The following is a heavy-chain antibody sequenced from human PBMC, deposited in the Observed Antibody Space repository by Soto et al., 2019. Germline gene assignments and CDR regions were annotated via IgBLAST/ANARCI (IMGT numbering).Heavy chain of an antibody. V-gene: IGHV4-34*01. J-gene: IGHJ6*02. CDR3: ARGLGGSYSWYYYYGMDV. Sequence: PSETLSLTCAVYGGSFSGYYWSWIRQPPGKGLEWIGEINHSGSTNYNPSLKSRVTISVDTSKNQFSLKLTSVTAPATAVYYCARGLGGSYSWYYYYGMDVWGQGTTVTV. D-gene: IGHD1-26*01. CDR2: INHSGST. CDR1: GGSFSGYY.